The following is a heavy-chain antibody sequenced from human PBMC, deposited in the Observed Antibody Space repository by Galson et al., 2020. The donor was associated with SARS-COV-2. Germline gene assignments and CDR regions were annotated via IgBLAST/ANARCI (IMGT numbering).Heavy chain of an antibody. CDR2: IFPGDSDI. CDR3: ARLGYSGYDYRYYYMDG. J-gene: IGHJ6*03. CDR1: GYSFSSAW. Sequence: HGESLKISCQGSGYSFSSAWIAWVRQMPGKGLEWMGIIFPGDSDIRYSPAFQGQLTISADRSISTAYLEWSSLQVSDTAMYYCARLGYSGYDYRYYYMDGWGKGTTVTVSS. D-gene: IGHD5-12*01. V-gene: IGHV5-51*01.